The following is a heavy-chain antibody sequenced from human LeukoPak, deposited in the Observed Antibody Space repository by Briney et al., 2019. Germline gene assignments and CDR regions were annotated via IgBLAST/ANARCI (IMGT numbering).Heavy chain of an antibody. CDR3: ASGRLRYNAFDI. J-gene: IGHJ3*02. V-gene: IGHV5-51*01. CDR2: IYPGDSDT. D-gene: IGHD3-9*01. Sequence: GGSLEISCQGSGSRFTSYWIGWGRQLPGKGLEWMGIIYPGDSDTRYSPSFPGQVTISADKSISTAYLQWSSLKASDTAMYYCASGRLRYNAFDIWGQGTMVTVSS. CDR1: GSRFTSYW.